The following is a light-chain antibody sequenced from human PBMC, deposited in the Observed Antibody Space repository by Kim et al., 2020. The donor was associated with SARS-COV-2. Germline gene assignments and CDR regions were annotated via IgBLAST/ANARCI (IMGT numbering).Light chain of an antibody. CDR1: QSVSSN. CDR3: QHYNSWPPLYT. Sequence: SPGERATLSCRASQSVSSNLAWYQQKPGQAPRLLIYGGSTRATGIPARCSGSGSGTEFTLTISSLQSEDLAIYYCQHYNSWPPLYTFGQGTKLEI. V-gene: IGKV3-15*01. CDR2: GGS. J-gene: IGKJ2*01.